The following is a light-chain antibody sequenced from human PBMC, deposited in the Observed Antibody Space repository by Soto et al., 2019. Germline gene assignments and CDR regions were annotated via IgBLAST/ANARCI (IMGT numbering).Light chain of an antibody. CDR1: QSLLHSHGYNY. V-gene: IGKV2-28*01. Sequence: DPVSISCKSSQSLLHSHGYNYMDWYLQKPGQSPQLLIYFGSYRASGVPDRFSGSGSGTNFTLRISRVETDDFGIYYCMQALQVPITFGQGTRLEIK. J-gene: IGKJ5*01. CDR2: FGS. CDR3: MQALQVPIT.